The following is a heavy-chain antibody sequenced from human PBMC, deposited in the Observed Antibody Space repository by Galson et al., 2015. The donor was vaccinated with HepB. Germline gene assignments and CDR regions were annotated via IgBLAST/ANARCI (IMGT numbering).Heavy chain of an antibody. CDR2: IIPIFGTA. V-gene: IGHV1-69*13. J-gene: IGHJ2*01. Sequence: SVKVSCKASGGTFSSYAISWVRQAPGQGLEWMGGIIPIFGTANYAQKFQGRVTITADESTSTAYMELSSLRSEDTAVYYCARGTPDYDFWSGYYDWYFDLWGRGTLVTVSS. D-gene: IGHD3-3*01. CDR3: ARGTPDYDFWSGYYDWYFDL. CDR1: GGTFSSYA.